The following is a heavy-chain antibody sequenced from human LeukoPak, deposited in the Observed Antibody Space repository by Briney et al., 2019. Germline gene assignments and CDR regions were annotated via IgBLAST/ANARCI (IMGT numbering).Heavy chain of an antibody. CDR3: ARIPPYYYDSSGYFRYYFDY. CDR1: GYSFTSYW. J-gene: IGHJ4*02. Sequence: GESLKISCKGSGYSFTSYWIGWVRQMPGKGLEWMGIIYPGDSDTRYSPSFQGQVTISADKSISTAYLQWSSLKASDTAMYYCARIPPYYYDSSGYFRYYFDYWGQGTLDTVSS. CDR2: IYPGDSDT. D-gene: IGHD3-22*01. V-gene: IGHV5-51*01.